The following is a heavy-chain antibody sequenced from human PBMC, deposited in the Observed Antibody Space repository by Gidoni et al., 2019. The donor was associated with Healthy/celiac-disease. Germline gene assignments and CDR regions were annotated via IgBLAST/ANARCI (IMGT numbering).Heavy chain of an antibody. D-gene: IGHD4-17*01. J-gene: IGHJ4*02. CDR3: ARGRTDYGARRRGYYFDY. Sequence: HVPLQESGPGLVKPSGTLSLTCAVSGVSLRIINRWSWVLQPPGKGLEWIGEIYPSGSTNYNPSLKSRVTISVDKSKNQFSLKLSSVTAADTAVYYCARGRTDYGARRRGYYFDYWGQGTLVTVSS. CDR1: GVSLRIINR. CDR2: IYPSGST. V-gene: IGHV4-4*02.